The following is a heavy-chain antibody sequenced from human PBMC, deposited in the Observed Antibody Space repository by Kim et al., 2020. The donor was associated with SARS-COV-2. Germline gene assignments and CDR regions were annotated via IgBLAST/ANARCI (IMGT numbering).Heavy chain of an antibody. CDR1: GFTFSSYA. J-gene: IGHJ6*02. V-gene: IGHV3-23*01. CDR3: AKDLVVVPAAIYYYGMDV. CDR2: ISGSGGST. D-gene: IGHD2-2*01. Sequence: GGSLRLSCAASGFTFSSYAMSWVRQAPGKGLEWVSAISGSGGSTYYADSVKGRFTISRDNSKNTLYLQMNSLRAEDTAVYYCAKDLVVVPAAIYYYGMDVWGQGTTVTVSS.